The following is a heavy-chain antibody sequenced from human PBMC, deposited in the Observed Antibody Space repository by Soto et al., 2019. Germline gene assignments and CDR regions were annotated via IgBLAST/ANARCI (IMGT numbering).Heavy chain of an antibody. D-gene: IGHD3-10*01. CDR2: IIPIFGTA. J-gene: IGHJ6*02. CDR3: AGGRYYGSGSRTDYYYYYGMDV. CDR1: GGTFSSYA. Sequence: QVQLVQSGAEVKKPGSSVKVSCKASGGTFSSYAISWVRQAPGQGLEWMGGIIPIFGTANYAQKFQGRVTITADESTSTAYMELSSLRSEDTAVYYCAGGRYYGSGSRTDYYYYYGMDVWGQGTTVTVSS. V-gene: IGHV1-69*12.